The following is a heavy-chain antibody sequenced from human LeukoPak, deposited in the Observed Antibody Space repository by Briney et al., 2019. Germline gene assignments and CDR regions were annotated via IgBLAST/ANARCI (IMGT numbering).Heavy chain of an antibody. D-gene: IGHD3-22*01. CDR3: ARSYGDYYDSSGYYPIDY. CDR2: IYYSGST. CDR1: GGSISSGVYY. Sequence: SETLSLTCTVSGGSISSGVYYWTWIRQPPGKGLEWIGYIYYSGSTYYNPSLKSRVTISVDTSKNQFSLKLSSVTAADTAVYYCARSYGDYYDSSGYYPIDYWGQGTLVTVSS. V-gene: IGHV4-30-4*01. J-gene: IGHJ4*02.